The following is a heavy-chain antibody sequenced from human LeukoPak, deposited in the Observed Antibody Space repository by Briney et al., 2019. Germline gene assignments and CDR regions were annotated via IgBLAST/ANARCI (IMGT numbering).Heavy chain of an antibody. Sequence: GGSLGLSCTASGFTFSNYGMHWVRQAPGKGLEWVAVIWYDGSNKYYADSVKGRFTISRDNSKNTLYLQMNSLRAEDTAVYYCARVRGIQLWSHYFDYWGQGTLGTVSS. CDR3: ARVRGIQLWSHYFDY. CDR1: GFTFSNYG. J-gene: IGHJ4*02. CDR2: IWYDGSNK. V-gene: IGHV3-33*01. D-gene: IGHD5-18*01.